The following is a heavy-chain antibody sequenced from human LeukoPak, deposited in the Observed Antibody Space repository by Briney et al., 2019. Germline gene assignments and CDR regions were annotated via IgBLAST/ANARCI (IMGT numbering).Heavy chain of an antibody. CDR3: SRENWAFSSFGY. J-gene: IGHJ4*02. D-gene: IGHD3-16*01. CDR2: IYLTGLT. V-gene: IGHV4-4*02. CDR1: GGSISNTNW. Sequence: SETLSLTCGVSGGSISNTNWWSWVRQPPGQGLEWIGEIYLTGLTNYNPSLESRLTVSLDESKNQLSLNLTSVTAADTAVYYCSRENWAFSSFGYWGQGNLVTVLS.